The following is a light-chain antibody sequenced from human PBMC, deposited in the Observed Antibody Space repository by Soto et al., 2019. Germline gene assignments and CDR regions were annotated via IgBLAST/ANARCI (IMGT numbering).Light chain of an antibody. CDR3: SSSTSSSVV. V-gene: IGLV2-14*01. CDR2: EVS. J-gene: IGLJ1*01. CDR1: SSDVGGYNY. Sequence: QSVLTQPASVSGSPGQSITISCTGTSSDVGGYNYVSWYQQHAGKAPKLMIYEVSNRPSGVSNRFSGSKSGNTASLTISGLQAEEDADYYCSSSTSSSVVFGTGTKLTVL.